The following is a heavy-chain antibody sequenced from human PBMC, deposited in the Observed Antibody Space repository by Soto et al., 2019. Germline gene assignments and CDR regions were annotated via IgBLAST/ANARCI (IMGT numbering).Heavy chain of an antibody. D-gene: IGHD3-3*01. CDR1: GFTFSSYA. CDR3: ARDLNYDFWSGYYYYYYGMDV. CDR2: ISYDGSNK. J-gene: IGHJ6*02. V-gene: IGHV3-30-3*01. Sequence: GGSLRLSCAASGFTFSSYAMHWVRQAPGKGLEWVAVISYDGSNKYYADSVKGRFTISRDNSKNTLYLQMNSLRAEDTAVYYCARDLNYDFWSGYYYYYYGMDVWGQGTTVTVSS.